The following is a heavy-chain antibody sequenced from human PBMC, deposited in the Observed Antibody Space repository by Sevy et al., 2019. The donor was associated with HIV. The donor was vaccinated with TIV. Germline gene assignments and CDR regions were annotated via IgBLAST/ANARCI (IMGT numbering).Heavy chain of an antibody. D-gene: IGHD3-16*01. CDR2: INTNTGNP. CDR3: ARELGPFDY. Sequence: ASVKVSCKASGYSFTSYNMNWVRQAPGQGLEWMGWINTNTGNPTYPQGFTGRFVFSLDTSVSTAYLQISSLKAEDTAMYYCARELGPFDYWGQGTLVTVSS. V-gene: IGHV7-4-1*02. J-gene: IGHJ4*02. CDR1: GYSFTSYN.